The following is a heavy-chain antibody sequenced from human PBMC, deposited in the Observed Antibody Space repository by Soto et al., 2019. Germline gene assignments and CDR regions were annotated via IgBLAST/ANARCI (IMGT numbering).Heavy chain of an antibody. CDR1: GFTFSSYA. V-gene: IGHV3-23*01. Sequence: GGSLRLSCAASGFTFSSYAMSWVRQAPGKGLEWVSAISGSGGSTYYADSVKGRFTISRDNSKNTLYLQMNSLRAEDTAVYYCAKDQYYWNDVMGFDPWGQGTLVTVSS. CDR3: AKDQYYWNDVMGFDP. D-gene: IGHD1-1*01. J-gene: IGHJ5*02. CDR2: ISGSGGST.